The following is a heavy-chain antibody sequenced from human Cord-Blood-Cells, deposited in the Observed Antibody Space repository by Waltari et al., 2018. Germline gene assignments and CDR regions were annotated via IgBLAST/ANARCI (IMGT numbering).Heavy chain of an antibody. D-gene: IGHD4-17*01. CDR2: ISYDGSNK. CDR1: GFTFSSYA. Sequence: QVQLVESGGGVVQPGRSLRLSCAASGFTFSSYAMHWVRQAPGKGMEWVAVISYDGSNKYYADSVKGRFTISRDNSKNTLYLQMNSLRAEDTAVYYGARDVTTVTFDYWGQGTLVTVSS. CDR3: ARDVTTVTFDY. J-gene: IGHJ4*02. V-gene: IGHV3-30-3*01.